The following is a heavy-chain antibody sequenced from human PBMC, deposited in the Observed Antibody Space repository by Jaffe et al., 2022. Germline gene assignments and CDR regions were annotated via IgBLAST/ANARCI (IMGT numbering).Heavy chain of an antibody. Sequence: EVQLVESGGGLVQPGGSLRLSCAASGFTFSSYEMNWVRQAPGKGLEWVSYISSSGSTIYYADSVKGRFTISRDNAKNSLYLQMNSLRAEDTAVYYCARQPPLAAAGHSVDSLDYWGQGTLVTVSS. J-gene: IGHJ4*02. CDR3: ARQPPLAAAGHSVDSLDY. CDR1: GFTFSSYE. V-gene: IGHV3-48*03. CDR2: ISSSGSTI. D-gene: IGHD6-13*01.